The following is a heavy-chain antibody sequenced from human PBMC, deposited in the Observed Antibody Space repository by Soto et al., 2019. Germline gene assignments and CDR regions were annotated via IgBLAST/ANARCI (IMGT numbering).Heavy chain of an antibody. CDR1: GGTFSSYA. J-gene: IGHJ4*02. D-gene: IGHD6-19*01. CDR2: IIPIFGTA. Sequence: GASVKVSCKASGGTFSSYAISWVRQAPGQGLEWMGGIIPIFGTANYAQKFQGRVTITADESTSTAYMELSSLRSEDTAVYYCAREIAVAGGKGYWGQGTLVTVS. V-gene: IGHV1-69*13. CDR3: AREIAVAGGKGY.